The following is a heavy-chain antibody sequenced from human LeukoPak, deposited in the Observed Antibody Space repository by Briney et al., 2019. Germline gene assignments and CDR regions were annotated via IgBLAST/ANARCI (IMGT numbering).Heavy chain of an antibody. CDR1: GFTFSSYA. J-gene: IGHJ4*02. D-gene: IGHD3-22*01. CDR3: AKSAIDYYDSSAYLLHFGY. V-gene: IGHV3-23*01. Sequence: GGSLRLSCAASGFTFSSYAMNWVRQAPGKRLEWVSAISGGGGSTYYADSMKGRFTISRDNSKNTLYLQMNGLRAEDTAVYYCAKSAIDYYDSSAYLLHFGYWGQGTLVTVSS. CDR2: ISGGGGST.